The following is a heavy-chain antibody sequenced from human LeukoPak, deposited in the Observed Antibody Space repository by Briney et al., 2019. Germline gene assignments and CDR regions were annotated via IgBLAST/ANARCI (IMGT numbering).Heavy chain of an antibody. CDR3: ARDQNNWNEKDY. D-gene: IGHD1-1*01. CDR2: IGSSSSYI. Sequence: PGGPLRLSCAASGFTFSSYSMNWVRQAPGKGLEWVSSIGSSSSYIYYADSVKGRFTISRDNAKNSLYLQMNSLRAEDTAVYYCARDQNNWNEKDYWGQGTLVTVSS. CDR1: GFTFSSYS. J-gene: IGHJ4*02. V-gene: IGHV3-21*01.